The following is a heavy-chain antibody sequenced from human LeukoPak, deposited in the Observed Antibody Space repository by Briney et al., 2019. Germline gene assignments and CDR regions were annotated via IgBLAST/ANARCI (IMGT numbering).Heavy chain of an antibody. V-gene: IGHV3-48*04. Sequence: GGSLRLSCAASGSIFSSYSMNWVRQAPGKGLEWLSYISSSSTTIYYADSVKGRFTISRDNAKNSLYLQMNSLKAEDTAVYYCARNRFPITGTTNNYYYMDVWGKGTTVTVSS. D-gene: IGHD1-7*01. CDR3: ARNRFPITGTTNNYYYMDV. CDR1: GSIFSSYS. J-gene: IGHJ6*03. CDR2: ISSSSTTI.